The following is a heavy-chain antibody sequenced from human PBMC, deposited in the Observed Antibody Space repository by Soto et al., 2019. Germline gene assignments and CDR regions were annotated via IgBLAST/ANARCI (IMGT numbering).Heavy chain of an antibody. CDR2: IRIKSNSYTT. V-gene: IGHV3-72*01. Sequence: GGSLRLSCAASGFTFSDHYMDWVRQGPGKGLEWIGRIRIKSNSYTTEYAASVRGRFTISRDDSKNSLYLQMNSLQTEDTAVYYCTRRHRNGRMDVWGQGTTVTVSS. D-gene: IGHD2-8*01. CDR1: GFTFSDHY. CDR3: TRRHRNGRMDV. J-gene: IGHJ6*02.